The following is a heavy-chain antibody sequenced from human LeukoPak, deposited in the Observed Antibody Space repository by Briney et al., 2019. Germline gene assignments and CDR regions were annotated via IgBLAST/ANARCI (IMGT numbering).Heavy chain of an antibody. Sequence: PSETLSLTCTVSGGSISSGGYYWSWIRQPPGKGLEWIGYIYYSGSTNYNPSLKSRVTISVDTSKNQFSLKLSSVTAADTAVYYCAREVVGYCSGGSCYESYYGMDVWGQGTTVTVSS. CDR2: IYYSGST. J-gene: IGHJ6*02. V-gene: IGHV4-61*08. D-gene: IGHD2-15*01. CDR3: AREVVGYCSGGSCYESYYGMDV. CDR1: GGSISSGGYY.